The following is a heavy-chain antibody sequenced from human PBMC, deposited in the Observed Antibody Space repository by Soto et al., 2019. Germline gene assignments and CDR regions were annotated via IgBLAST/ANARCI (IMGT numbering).Heavy chain of an antibody. Sequence: SETLSLTCTVSGGSISSGDYYWSWIRQPPGKGLEWIGYIYYSGSTYYNPSLKSRVTISVDTSKNQFSLRLSSVTAADTAVYYCASLSYYYGMDVWGQGTTVTVSS. CDR2: IYYSGST. CDR3: ASLSYYYGMDV. CDR1: GGSISSGDYY. J-gene: IGHJ6*02. V-gene: IGHV4-30-4*01.